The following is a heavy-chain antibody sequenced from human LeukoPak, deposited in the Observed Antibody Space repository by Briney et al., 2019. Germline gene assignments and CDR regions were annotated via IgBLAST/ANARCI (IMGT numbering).Heavy chain of an antibody. CDR3: VRGMAY. V-gene: IGHV4-34*01. Sequence: SETLSLTCAVYGGSFSGYYWSWIRQPPGKGLEWIGEINHSGSTNYNPSLKSRVTISVDTSKNQFSLKLSSVTAADTAVYYCVRGMAYWGQGTLVTVSS. CDR1: GGSFSGYY. J-gene: IGHJ4*02. CDR2: INHSGST. D-gene: IGHD3-10*01.